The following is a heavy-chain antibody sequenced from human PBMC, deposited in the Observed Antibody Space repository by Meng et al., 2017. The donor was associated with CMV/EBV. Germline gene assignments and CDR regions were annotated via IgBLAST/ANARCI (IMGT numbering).Heavy chain of an antibody. CDR2: IYYSGST. CDR3: ARDYGDLRQDY. D-gene: IGHD4-17*01. CDR1: GGSISSYY. J-gene: IGHJ4*02. V-gene: IGHV4-39*07. Sequence: QVQLQESGPGLVKPSDTLSLTCTASGGSISSYYWSWIRQPPGKGLEWIGSIYYSGSTYYNPSLKSRVTISVDTSKNQFSLKLSSVTAADTAVYYCARDYGDLRQDYWGQGTLVTVSS.